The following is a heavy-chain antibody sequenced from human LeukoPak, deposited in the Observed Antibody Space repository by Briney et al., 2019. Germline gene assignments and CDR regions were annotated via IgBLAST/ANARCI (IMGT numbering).Heavy chain of an antibody. D-gene: IGHD4-17*01. Sequence: PSETLSLTRTVSGGSINSYYWSWIRQPPGKGLEWIGYIFYSGSTNYNPSLKSRVTISVDTSKNQFSLKLSSVTAADTAVYYCARGGTMATVPLWGQGTLVTVSS. CDR1: GGSINSYY. CDR2: IFYSGST. CDR3: ARGGTMATVPL. V-gene: IGHV4-59*08. J-gene: IGHJ4*02.